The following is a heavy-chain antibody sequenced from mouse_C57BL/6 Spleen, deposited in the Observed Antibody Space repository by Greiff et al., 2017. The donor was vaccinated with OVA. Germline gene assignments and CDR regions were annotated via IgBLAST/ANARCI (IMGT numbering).Heavy chain of an antibody. CDR3: AKRYYDAMDY. CDR2: IWRGGST. V-gene: IGHV2-5*01. J-gene: IGHJ4*01. Sequence: QVHVKQSGPGLVQPSQSLSITCTASGFSLTSYGVHWVRQSPGKGLEWLGVIWRGGSTDYNAAFMSRLSITKDNSKSQVFFKMNSLEADDTAIYYCAKRYYDAMDYWGQGTSVTVSS. CDR1: GFSLTSYG.